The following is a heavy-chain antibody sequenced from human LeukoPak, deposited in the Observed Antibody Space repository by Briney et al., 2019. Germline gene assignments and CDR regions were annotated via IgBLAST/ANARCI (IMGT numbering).Heavy chain of an antibody. J-gene: IGHJ4*02. CDR1: GFIFSQHG. Sequence: GGSLRLSCATSGFIFSQHGMNWVRQAPGKGLELVSGIRADAVTTYYADSVKGRFIISRDNSKNTVYLQMNSLSAEDAAVYYCAKSDSGSYYYFDYWGQGTLVTVSS. D-gene: IGHD1-26*01. CDR3: AKSDSGSYYYFDY. CDR2: IRADAVTT. V-gene: IGHV3-23*01.